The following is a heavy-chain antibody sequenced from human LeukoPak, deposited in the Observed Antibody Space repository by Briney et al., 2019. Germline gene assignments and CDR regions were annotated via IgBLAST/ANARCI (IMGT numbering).Heavy chain of an antibody. V-gene: IGHV4-59*01. J-gene: IGHJ5*02. CDR2: IHHSGST. Sequence: SETLSLTCNVSGGSISGYYWSWIRQPAGKGLQWIGFIHHSGSTKYNPSLKSRVTISPDTSTNQFSLRLSSVTAVDTAVYYCARGDTMLRVVVDEIDPWGQGTLVTVSS. D-gene: IGHD3-10*01. CDR1: GGSISGYY. CDR3: ARGDTMLRVVVDEIDP.